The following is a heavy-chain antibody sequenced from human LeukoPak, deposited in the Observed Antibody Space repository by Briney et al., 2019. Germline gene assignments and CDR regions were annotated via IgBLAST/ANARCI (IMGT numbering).Heavy chain of an antibody. CDR3: ARDPRGYCSSTSCFLADAFDI. D-gene: IGHD2-2*01. Sequence: SVKVSCKASGGTFSSYAISWVRQAPGQGPEWMGGIIPIFGTANYAQKFQGRVTITADESTSTAYMELSSLRSEDTAVYYCARDPRGYCSSTSCFLADAFDIWGQGTMVTVSS. CDR1: GGTFSSYA. CDR2: IIPIFGTA. V-gene: IGHV1-69*01. J-gene: IGHJ3*02.